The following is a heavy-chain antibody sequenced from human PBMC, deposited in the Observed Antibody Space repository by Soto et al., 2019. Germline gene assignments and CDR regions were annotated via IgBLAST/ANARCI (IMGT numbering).Heavy chain of an antibody. V-gene: IGHV4-4*07. CDR3: ARGVPAAGTYWFDP. D-gene: IGHD6-13*01. Sequence: SETLSLTCTVSGGSISNYYWSWIRQPADKRLEWIGRVTSTGSTYYNPSLKSRVTISVDTSKNQVSLNLTSVTAADTAVYYCARGVPAAGTYWFDPWGQGTLVTVSS. CDR2: VTSTGST. J-gene: IGHJ5*02. CDR1: GGSISNYY.